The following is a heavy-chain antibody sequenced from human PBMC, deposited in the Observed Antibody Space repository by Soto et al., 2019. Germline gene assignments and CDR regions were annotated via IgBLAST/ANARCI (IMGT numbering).Heavy chain of an antibody. CDR2: IKSKTDGGTA. V-gene: IGHV3-15*01. CDR1: GFNLSHPW. CDR3: TAGIYYDILTGYHNVAY. J-gene: IGHJ4*02. D-gene: IGHD3-9*01. Sequence: GGSLRLSCVASGFNLSHPWMTWVRQAAGKGLEWVGRIKSKTDGGTADYAAPVKGRATISRDDSKNTVYLQMNSLKTEDTAVYYCTAGIYYDILTGYHNVAYWGQGALVTVSS.